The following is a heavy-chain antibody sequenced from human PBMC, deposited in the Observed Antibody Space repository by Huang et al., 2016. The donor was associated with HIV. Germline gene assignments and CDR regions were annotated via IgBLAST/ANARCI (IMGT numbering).Heavy chain of an antibody. CDR1: GYTFTTYE. CDR2: MDPNTVDT. Sequence: QPVQSGAEVKKPGASVKVSCKASGYTFTTYEILWVRQAPGQGREWMGWMDPNTVDTASAQKFQGRVTFTRDTSAFTAFMELSSLRSEDTAIYYCARVSAGHYEALDIWGQGTMVTVS. CDR3: ARVSAGHYEALDI. J-gene: IGHJ3*02. D-gene: IGHD2-8*01. V-gene: IGHV1-8*02.